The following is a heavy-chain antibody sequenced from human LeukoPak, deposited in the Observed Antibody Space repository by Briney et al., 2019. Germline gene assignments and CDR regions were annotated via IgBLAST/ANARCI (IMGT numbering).Heavy chain of an antibody. D-gene: IGHD3-22*01. CDR2: ISYDGSNK. V-gene: IGHV3-30*04. Sequence: GGSLRLSCAASGFTFSSYAMHWVRQAPGKVLEWVAVISYDGSNKYYADSVKGRFTISRDNSKNTLYLQMNSLRAEDTAVYYCASNYYDSSGYLSNYFDPWGQGTLVTVSS. CDR1: GFTFSSYA. J-gene: IGHJ4*02. CDR3: ASNYYDSSGYLSNYFDP.